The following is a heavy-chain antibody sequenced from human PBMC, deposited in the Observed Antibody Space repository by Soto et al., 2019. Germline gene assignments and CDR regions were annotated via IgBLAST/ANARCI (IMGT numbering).Heavy chain of an antibody. CDR2: LSGSGGDT. D-gene: IGHD3-16*02. Sequence: EVQLLESGGDLVQPGGSLRLSCVASGFTFSSFAMTWVRQAPGKGLEWVSTLSGSGGDTYYADSVNGRFTISRDKSKNTLYLQMDRLRVEDTAVYYCAKRDGSDYVWKSYRPDYWGQGTLVTVSS. J-gene: IGHJ4*02. CDR3: AKRDGSDYVWKSYRPDY. CDR1: GFTFSSFA. V-gene: IGHV3-23*01.